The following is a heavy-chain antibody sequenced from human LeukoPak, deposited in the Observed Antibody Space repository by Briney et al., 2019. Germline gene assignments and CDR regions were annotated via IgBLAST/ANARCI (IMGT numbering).Heavy chain of an antibody. CDR3: ARDSRKYYYDSSGNYYYGMDV. CDR1: GGTFSSYA. V-gene: IGHV1-69*04. Sequence: GASVKVSCKASGGTFSSYAISWVRQAPGQGLEWMGRIIPILGIANYAQKFQGRVTITADKSTSTAYMELSSLRSEDTAVYYCARDSRKYYYDSSGNYYYGMDVWSQGTTVTVSS. D-gene: IGHD3-22*01. J-gene: IGHJ6*02. CDR2: IIPILGIA.